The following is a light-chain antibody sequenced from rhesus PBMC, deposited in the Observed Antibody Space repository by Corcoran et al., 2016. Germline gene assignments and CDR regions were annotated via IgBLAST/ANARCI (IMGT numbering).Light chain of an antibody. J-gene: IGKJ1*01. Sequence: DIQLTQSPSSLSASVGDRVTITCRASQGISSYLAWYQQKSGKAPKLLIYDISNLQSGVPSRISGSGSGTEFTLTISSLQPEDFATYYCQQRNTYPWTFGQGTKVEIK. CDR2: DIS. CDR3: QQRNTYPWT. V-gene: IGKV1-38*01. CDR1: QGISSY.